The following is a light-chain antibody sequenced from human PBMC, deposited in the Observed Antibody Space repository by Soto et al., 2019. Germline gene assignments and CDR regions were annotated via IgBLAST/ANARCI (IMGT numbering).Light chain of an antibody. J-gene: IGKJ1*01. CDR1: QMIYTW. CDR2: EAS. CDR3: QQYNTFWT. Sequence: DIQMAQSPSSVCACVGDSVSISCRASQMIYTWLAWYQQRPGKAPKLLIYEASSLDVGVPSRFSGSGSGTEFTLTISSLQPDDFATYYCQQYNTFWTFGQGTKVDIK. V-gene: IGKV1-5*03.